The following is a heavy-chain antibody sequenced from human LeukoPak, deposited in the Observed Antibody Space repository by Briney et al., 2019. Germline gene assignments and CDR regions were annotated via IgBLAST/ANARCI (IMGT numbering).Heavy chain of an antibody. Sequence: SQTLSLTCTVSGSSISSGGYYWSWIRQHPGKGLEWIGYIYYSGSTYYNPSLKSRVTISVDTSKNQFSLKLSSVTAADTAVYYCARELPAAMPGWFDPWGQGTLVTVSS. CDR2: IYYSGST. D-gene: IGHD2-2*01. CDR1: GSSISSGGYY. J-gene: IGHJ5*02. CDR3: ARELPAAMPGWFDP. V-gene: IGHV4-31*03.